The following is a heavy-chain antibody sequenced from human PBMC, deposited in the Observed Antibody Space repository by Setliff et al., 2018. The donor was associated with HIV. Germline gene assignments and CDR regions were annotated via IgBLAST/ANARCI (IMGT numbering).Heavy chain of an antibody. CDR1: GFTFNDVW. V-gene: IGHV3-15*01. CDR3: TRFLRKRGYNYGLDY. CDR2: IKSNTDGGTT. J-gene: IGHJ4*02. Sequence: GGSLRLSCAASGFTFNDVWMNWVRQAPGKGLEWVGRIKSNTDGGTTDYAAPVKGRLTISRDDSKSIAYLHMNNLKTEDTAVYYCTRFLRKRGYNYGLDYWGQGTLVTVSS. D-gene: IGHD5-18*01.